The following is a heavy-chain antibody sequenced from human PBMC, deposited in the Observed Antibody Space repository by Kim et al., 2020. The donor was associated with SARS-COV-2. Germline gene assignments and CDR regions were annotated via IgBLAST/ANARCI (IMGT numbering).Heavy chain of an antibody. CDR3: ARRGQYCSGGSCYLRYYGMDV. V-gene: IGHV1-46*01. J-gene: IGHJ6*02. D-gene: IGHD2-15*01. CDR1: GYTFTSYY. Sequence: ASVKVSCKASGYTFTSYYMHWVRQAPGQGLEWMGIINPSGGSTSYAQKFQGRVTMTRDTSTSTVYMELSSLRSEDTAVYYCARRGQYCSGGSCYLRYYGMDVWDQGTTVTVSS. CDR2: INPSGGST.